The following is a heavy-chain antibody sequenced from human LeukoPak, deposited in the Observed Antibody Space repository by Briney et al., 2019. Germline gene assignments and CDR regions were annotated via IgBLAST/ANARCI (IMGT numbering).Heavy chain of an antibody. Sequence: GGSLRLSCAASGFTFSTYGMHWVRQAPGKGLKWVAVISYDGSNKYYADSVKGRFTISRDNSKNTLYLQMNSLRAEDTAVYYCAKSGTRSSWSPRVKTYLDYWGQGTLVTVSS. CDR3: AKSGTRSSWSPRVKTYLDY. CDR2: ISYDGSNK. V-gene: IGHV3-30*18. J-gene: IGHJ4*02. CDR1: GFTFSTYG. D-gene: IGHD6-13*01.